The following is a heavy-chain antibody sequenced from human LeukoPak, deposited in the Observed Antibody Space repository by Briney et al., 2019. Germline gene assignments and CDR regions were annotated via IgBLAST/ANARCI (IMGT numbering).Heavy chain of an antibody. Sequence: GGSLRLSCAASGFTFSSYWMSWVRQAPGKGLEWVANIKQDGSEKYYVDSVKGRFTISRDNAKNSLYLQMNSLRAEDTAVYYCARDFVVVAASNWFDPWGQGTLVTVPS. J-gene: IGHJ5*02. V-gene: IGHV3-7*01. D-gene: IGHD2-15*01. CDR1: GFTFSSYW. CDR3: ARDFVVVAASNWFDP. CDR2: IKQDGSEK.